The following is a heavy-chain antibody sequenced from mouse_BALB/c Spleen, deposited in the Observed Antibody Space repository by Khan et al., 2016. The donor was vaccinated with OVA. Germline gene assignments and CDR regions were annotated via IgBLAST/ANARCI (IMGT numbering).Heavy chain of an antibody. CDR2: ISGDSSTI. J-gene: IGHJ2*01. Sequence: EVQRVESGGGLVQPGGSRKLSCAASGFTFSSYGMHWVRQAPEKGLEWVAYISGDSSTIYYADTVKGRFTLYRDNTKNTLFLQMTRLMSEDTAMYYCAASYYYVYYFDYWGPGTTLTVSS. D-gene: IGHD1-1*01. CDR1: GFTFSSYG. CDR3: AASYYYVYYFDY. V-gene: IGHV5-17*02.